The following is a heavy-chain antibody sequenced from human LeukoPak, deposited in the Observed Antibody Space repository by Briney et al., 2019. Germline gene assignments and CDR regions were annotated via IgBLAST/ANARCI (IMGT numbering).Heavy chain of an antibody. Sequence: GGSLRLSCAASGFTFSSYEMNWVRQAPGKGLEWVAFIRYDGSNKYYADSVKGRFTISRDNSKNTLYLQMNSLRAEDTAVYYCAKDQGGYYYDSSGFNWFDPWGQGTLVTVSS. CDR1: GFTFSSYE. V-gene: IGHV3-30*02. CDR3: AKDQGGYYYDSSGFNWFDP. D-gene: IGHD3-22*01. J-gene: IGHJ5*02. CDR2: IRYDGSNK.